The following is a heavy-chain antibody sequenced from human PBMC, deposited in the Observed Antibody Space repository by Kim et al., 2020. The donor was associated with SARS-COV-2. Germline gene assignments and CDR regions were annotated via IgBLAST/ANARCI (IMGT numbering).Heavy chain of an antibody. V-gene: IGHV4-39*01. J-gene: IGHJ4*02. Sequence: SETLSLTCTVSGGSISSSSYYWGWIRQPPGKGLEWIGSIYYSGTTYYNPSLKSRVTISVDTSKNQFSLKLSSVTATDTAVYYCAGGYCSSTSCYYELDYWGQGTLVTVSS. CDR3: AGGYCSSTSCYYELDY. CDR2: IYYSGTT. CDR1: GGSISSSSYY. D-gene: IGHD2-2*01.